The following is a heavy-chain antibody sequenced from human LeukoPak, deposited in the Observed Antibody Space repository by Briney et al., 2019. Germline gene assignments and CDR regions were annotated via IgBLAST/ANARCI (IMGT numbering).Heavy chain of an antibody. V-gene: IGHV1-18*01. CDR2: ISAYNGNT. CDR1: GYTFTSYG. D-gene: IGHD2-15*01. J-gene: IGHJ4*02. CDR3: ARSLGGYCSGGSCRYLDY. Sequence: GASVKVSCKASGYTFTSYGISWVRQAPGQGLEWMGWISAYNGNTNYAQKLQGRVTMTTDTSTSTAYMELRSLRSDDTAVYYCARSLGGYCSGGSCRYLDYWGQGTLVTVSS.